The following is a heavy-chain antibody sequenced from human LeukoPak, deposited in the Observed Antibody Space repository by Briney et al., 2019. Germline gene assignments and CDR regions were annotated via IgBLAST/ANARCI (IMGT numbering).Heavy chain of an antibody. Sequence: SETLSLTCAVHGGSFSGYYWSWIRQPPGKGLEWIGEINHSGSTNYNPSLKSRVTISVDTSKNQFSLKLSSVTAADTAVYYCARGRFDSSTYYYGNFDYWGQGTLVTVSS. J-gene: IGHJ4*02. D-gene: IGHD3-22*01. CDR2: INHSGST. V-gene: IGHV4-34*01. CDR3: ARGRFDSSTYYYGNFDY. CDR1: GGSFSGYY.